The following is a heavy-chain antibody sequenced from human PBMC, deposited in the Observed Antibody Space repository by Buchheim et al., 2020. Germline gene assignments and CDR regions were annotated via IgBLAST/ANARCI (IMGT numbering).Heavy chain of an antibody. Sequence: QVQLVESGGGVVQPGKSLRLSCAASGFIFDTYAIHWVRQTPGKGLDWVAVISYDGSNKYYADSVKGRFTISRDNAKNSLYLQMNSLRAEDTAVYYCRGPIDYWGQGTL. V-gene: IGHV3-30-3*01. CDR3: RGPIDY. CDR1: GFIFDTYA. J-gene: IGHJ4*02. CDR2: ISYDGSNK.